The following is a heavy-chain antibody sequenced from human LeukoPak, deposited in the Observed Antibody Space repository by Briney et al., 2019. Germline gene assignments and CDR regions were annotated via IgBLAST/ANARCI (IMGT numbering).Heavy chain of an antibody. CDR1: GGSISSYY. Sequence: SETLSFTCTVSGGSISSYYWGWIHQPPGKGLEWIGSIYYSGSTYYNPSLKSRVTISVDTSKNQFSLKLSSVTAADTAVYYCARGVHTGMIGVYFDDWGQGIPVTVSS. CDR2: IYYSGST. CDR3: ARGVHTGMIGVYFDD. V-gene: IGHV4-39*07. J-gene: IGHJ4*02. D-gene: IGHD2-21*01.